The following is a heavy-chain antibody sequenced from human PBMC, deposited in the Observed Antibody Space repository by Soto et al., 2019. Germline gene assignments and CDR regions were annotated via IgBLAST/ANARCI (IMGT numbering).Heavy chain of an antibody. CDR2: TNHDGREE. V-gene: IGHV3-7*03. J-gene: IGHJ6*02. CDR3: ARDLPPSVYYHGMDV. CDR1: GFTFGGYW. Sequence: GGSLRLSCVVSGFTFGGYWMIWVRQAPGKGLEWVAKTNHDGREEYYVDSVKGRFTISRDNTNKAVYLDRNSLRVEDSAMYYCARDLPPSVYYHGMDVWGQGTTVTVSS.